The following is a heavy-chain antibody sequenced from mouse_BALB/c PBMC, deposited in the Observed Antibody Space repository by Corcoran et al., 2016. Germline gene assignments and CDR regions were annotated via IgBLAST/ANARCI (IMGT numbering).Heavy chain of an antibody. J-gene: IGHJ1*01. V-gene: IGHV1-18*01. D-gene: IGHD2-2*01. CDR3: ARSGYEGYWYFDV. CDR2: INHYNGGT. Sequence: EVQLQQSGPELMKPGASMKISCKASGYSFTGDTMNWVKQSPGKNLEWIGLINHYNGGTSYNQKFKGKATLTVDKSSSTAYMELLSLTSEDSAVYYCARSGYEGYWYFDVWGAGTTVTVSS. CDR1: GYSFTGDT.